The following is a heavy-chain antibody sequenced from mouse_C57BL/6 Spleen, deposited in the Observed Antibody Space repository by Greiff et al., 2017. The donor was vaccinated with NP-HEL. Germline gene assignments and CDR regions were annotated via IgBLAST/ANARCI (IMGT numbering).Heavy chain of an antibody. Sequence: EVQLQQSGPELVKPGASVKISCKASGYTFTDYYMNWVKQSHGKSLEWIGDINPNNGGTSYNQKFKGKATLTVDKYSSTAYMELRSLTSEDSAVYYCARTPLYGSSFAMDYWGQGTSVTVSS. D-gene: IGHD1-1*01. V-gene: IGHV1-26*01. J-gene: IGHJ4*01. CDR3: ARTPLYGSSFAMDY. CDR1: GYTFTDYY. CDR2: INPNNGGT.